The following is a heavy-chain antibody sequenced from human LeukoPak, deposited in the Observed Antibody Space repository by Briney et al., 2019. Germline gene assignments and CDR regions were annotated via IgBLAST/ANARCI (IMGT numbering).Heavy chain of an antibody. D-gene: IGHD6-13*01. Sequence: SETLSLTCTVSGYFISNGYNWGWIRQPPGKGLEWIGTIYHSGSTNYNPSLESRVTMSVDTSANQFSLKLASVTAADTAVYYCARDGPGSSWYNPHHRFDYWGQGTLATVSS. CDR3: ARDGPGSSWYNPHHRFDY. V-gene: IGHV4-38-2*02. CDR1: GYFISNGYN. CDR2: IYHSGST. J-gene: IGHJ4*02.